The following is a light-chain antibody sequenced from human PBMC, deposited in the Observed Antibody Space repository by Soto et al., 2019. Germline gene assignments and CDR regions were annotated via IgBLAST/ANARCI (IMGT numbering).Light chain of an antibody. J-gene: IGKJ4*01. CDR2: WAS. CDR3: QQYYLTPFT. V-gene: IGKV4-1*01. Sequence: DIVMTQSPDSLAVSLGERATINCKSSQSVLYSSNNKNYLAWYQQKPGQPPKLLVYWASTRGSGVTDRFSGSGAGTDFTLTISSLKAEDVAVYYCQQYYLTPFTFGGGTKVEIK. CDR1: QSVLYSSNNKNY.